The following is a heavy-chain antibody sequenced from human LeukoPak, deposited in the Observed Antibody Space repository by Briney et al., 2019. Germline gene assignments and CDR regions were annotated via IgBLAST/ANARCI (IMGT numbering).Heavy chain of an antibody. CDR1: GGSINSYY. V-gene: IGHV4-4*07. Sequence: SETLSLTCTVSGGSINSYYWSWIRQPAGKGLEWIGRIYAGGSTNYNPSLKGRVTMSVDTSKNHFSLKLSSVTAADTAVYYCARRNWSGYSPYYNYYMDVWGKGTTVTVSS. J-gene: IGHJ6*03. CDR2: IYAGGST. CDR3: ARRNWSGYSPYYNYYMDV. D-gene: IGHD3-3*01.